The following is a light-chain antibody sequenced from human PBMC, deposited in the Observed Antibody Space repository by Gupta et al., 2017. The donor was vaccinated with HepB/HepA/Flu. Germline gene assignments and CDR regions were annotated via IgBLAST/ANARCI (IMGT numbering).Light chain of an antibody. CDR3: QQDNNWPPYT. J-gene: IGKJ2*01. Sequence: EIVMTQSPATLSVSPGERATLSCRASQSVSSNLAWYQQKPGQAPRLLIYGESTRATGITARFSGSGYGKEVTLTSSSRQEEDFAVYYCQQDNNWPPYTFGQGTKMEIK. V-gene: IGKV3-15*01. CDR2: GES. CDR1: QSVSSN.